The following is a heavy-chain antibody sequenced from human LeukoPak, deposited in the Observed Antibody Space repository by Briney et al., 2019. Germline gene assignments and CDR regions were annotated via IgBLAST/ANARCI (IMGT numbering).Heavy chain of an antibody. CDR3: ARDPTRVVVAATPGGY. Sequence: SETLSLTCTVSGGSISSSSYYWGWIRQPPGKGLEWIGSIYYSGSTYYNPSLKSRVTISVDTSKNQFSLKLSSVTAADTAVYYCARDPTRVVVAATPGGYWGQGTLVTVSS. CDR1: GGSISSSSYY. J-gene: IGHJ4*02. D-gene: IGHD2-15*01. V-gene: IGHV4-39*07. CDR2: IYYSGST.